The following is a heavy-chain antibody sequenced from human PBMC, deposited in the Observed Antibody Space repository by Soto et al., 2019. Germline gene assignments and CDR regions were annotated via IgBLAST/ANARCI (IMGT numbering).Heavy chain of an antibody. CDR3: ARGRSSSGYGYYYYGMDV. CDR1: VGSFSGYY. V-gene: IGHV4-34*01. J-gene: IGHJ6*02. CDR2: INHSGST. Sequence: LSLTCAVYVGSFSGYYWSWIRQPPGKGLEWIGEINHSGSTNYNPSLKSRVTISVDTSKNQFSLKLSSVTAADTAVYYCARGRSSSGYGYYYYGMDVWGQGTTVTVSS. D-gene: IGHD3-22*01.